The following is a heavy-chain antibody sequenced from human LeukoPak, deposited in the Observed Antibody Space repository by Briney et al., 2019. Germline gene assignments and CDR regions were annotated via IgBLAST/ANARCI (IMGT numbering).Heavy chain of an antibody. D-gene: IGHD6-6*01. CDR2: ISHSGGST. J-gene: IGHJ4*02. V-gene: IGHV3-23*01. CDR3: AKERAMGLAFSSSYYFAY. Sequence: GGSLRLSCAASGFTFSSYAMSWVRQAPGKGLEWVSAISHSGGSTYYADSVKGRFAISRDNSKNTLYLQMNSLRAEDTAIYYCAKERAMGLAFSSSYYFAYWGQGTLVTVSS. CDR1: GFTFSSYA.